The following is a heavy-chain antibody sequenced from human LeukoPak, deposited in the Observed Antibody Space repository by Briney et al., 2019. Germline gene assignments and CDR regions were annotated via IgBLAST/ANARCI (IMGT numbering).Heavy chain of an antibody. D-gene: IGHD1-20*01. J-gene: IGHJ4*02. CDR2: INQDGSEI. V-gene: IGHV3-7*01. CDR3: AKDSPNWNFDN. CDR1: AFTFSNYW. Sequence: QPGGSLRLSCAASAFTFSNYWMSWVRQAPGKGLEWVANINQDGSEIYYVDSVKGRFTISRDNSKNTLYVQMNSLRAEDTAVYYCAKDSPNWNFDNWGQGTLVTVSS.